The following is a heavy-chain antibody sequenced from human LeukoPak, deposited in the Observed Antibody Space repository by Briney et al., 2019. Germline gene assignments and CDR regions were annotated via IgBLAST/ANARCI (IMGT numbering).Heavy chain of an antibody. D-gene: IGHD2-21*02. Sequence: GGALRLSCAASGFIFSNSWMSWVRRAPGKGLEGVARIKRNTDGGTTDYAARVNGRFTISRDDSENTVYLQMNSLKIEDTAVYYCSGHMTSADYWGQGTLVTVSS. J-gene: IGHJ4*02. CDR1: GFIFSNSW. V-gene: IGHV3-15*01. CDR3: SGHMTSADY. CDR2: IKRNTDGGTT.